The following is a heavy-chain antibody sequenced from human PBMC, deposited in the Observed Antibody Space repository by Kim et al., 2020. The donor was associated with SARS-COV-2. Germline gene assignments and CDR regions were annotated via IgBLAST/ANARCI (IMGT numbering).Heavy chain of an antibody. V-gene: IGHV1-8*01. CDR2: T. CDR3: ARGPGGSYFDY. Sequence: TGDARKFQGRVTMTRNTSISTAYMELSSLRSEDTAVYYCARGPGGSYFDYWGQGTLVTVSS. D-gene: IGHD3-16*01. J-gene: IGHJ4*02.